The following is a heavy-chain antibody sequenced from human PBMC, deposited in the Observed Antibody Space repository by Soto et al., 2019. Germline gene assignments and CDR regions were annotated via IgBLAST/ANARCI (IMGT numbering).Heavy chain of an antibody. Sequence: GGSLRLSCAASGFTFSSYGMTWVRQAPGKGLEWVSFSSATGAGTYYADSVKGRFTISRDNSKNTLHLQMTSLRADDTAVYYCAKDRRAGGNYGLYSDFWGQGALVTVSS. D-gene: IGHD1-7*01. J-gene: IGHJ4*02. CDR1: GFTFSSYG. V-gene: IGHV3-23*01. CDR2: SSATGAGT. CDR3: AKDRRAGGNYGLYSDF.